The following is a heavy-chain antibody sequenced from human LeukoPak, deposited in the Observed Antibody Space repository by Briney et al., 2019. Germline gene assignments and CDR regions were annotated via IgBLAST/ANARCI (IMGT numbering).Heavy chain of an antibody. CDR1: GFTFSDYY. CDR3: ARDGGLGYCSGGSRYNYYYYGMDV. D-gene: IGHD2-15*01. CDR2: ISSSGSTI. V-gene: IGHV3-11*01. Sequence: PGGSLRLSCAASGFTFSDYYMSWIRQAPGKGLEWVSYISSSGSTIYYADSVKGRFTISRDNAKNSLYLQMNSLRAEDTAVYYCARDGGLGYCSGGSRYNYYYYGMDVWGQGTTVTVSS. J-gene: IGHJ6*02.